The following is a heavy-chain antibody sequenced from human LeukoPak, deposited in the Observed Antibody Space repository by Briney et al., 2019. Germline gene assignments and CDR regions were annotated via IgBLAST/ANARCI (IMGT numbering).Heavy chain of an antibody. CDR1: GYTLTELS. CDR3: ARDFVAVAATPY. Sequence: ASVKVSCKVSGYTLTELSMHWVRQAPGKGLEWMGGFDPEDGETIYTQKFQGRVTMTEDTSTDTAYMELSSLRSEDTAVYYCARDFVAVAATPYWGQGTLVTVSS. J-gene: IGHJ4*02. D-gene: IGHD6-19*01. CDR2: FDPEDGET. V-gene: IGHV1-24*01.